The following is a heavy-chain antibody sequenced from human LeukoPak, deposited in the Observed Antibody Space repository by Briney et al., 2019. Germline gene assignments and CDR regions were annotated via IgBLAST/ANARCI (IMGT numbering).Heavy chain of an antibody. CDR3: AGERGEEYSSGWYKTNFFDN. D-gene: IGHD6-19*01. CDR2: GDYSGGK. J-gene: IGHJ4*02. Sequence: SETLSLTCTVSGDSFSSVTDYWAWIRQPPGKGLEWIASGDYSGGKYYNPSLESRVAISTDMSKSQISLKLTSMTGADTAVYYCAGERGEEYSSGWYKTNFFDNWGQGIRVTVSS. CDR1: GDSFSSVTDY. V-gene: IGHV4-39*07.